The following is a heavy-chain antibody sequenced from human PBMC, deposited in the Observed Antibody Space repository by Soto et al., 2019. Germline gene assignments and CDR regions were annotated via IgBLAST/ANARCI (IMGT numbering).Heavy chain of an antibody. CDR3: ARGPITTNPRFDP. Sequence: KSSETLSLTCAVYGGSFSGYYWSWIRQPPGKGLEWIGEINHSGSTNYDPSLKSRVTMSLDTSKNQFSLKLSSVTAADTAVYYCARGPITTNPRFDPWGQGTLVTVSS. V-gene: IGHV4-34*01. D-gene: IGHD3-22*01. CDR2: INHSGST. CDR1: GGSFSGYY. J-gene: IGHJ5*02.